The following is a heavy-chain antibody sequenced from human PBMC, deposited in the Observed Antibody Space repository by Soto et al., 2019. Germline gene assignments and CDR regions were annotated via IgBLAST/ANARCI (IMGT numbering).Heavy chain of an antibody. CDR2: ISGSGGST. CDR1: GFTFSNYA. Sequence: SLRLSCAASGFTFSNYAISWVRQAPGKGLEWVSAISGSGGSTYYADSVKGRITISRDNSKNTLYLQMNSLRAEDTAVYYCAKGYCNSARCYIGHYYMDVWGKGTTVTVSS. J-gene: IGHJ6*03. V-gene: IGHV3-23*01. D-gene: IGHD2-2*02. CDR3: AKGYCNSARCYIGHYYMDV.